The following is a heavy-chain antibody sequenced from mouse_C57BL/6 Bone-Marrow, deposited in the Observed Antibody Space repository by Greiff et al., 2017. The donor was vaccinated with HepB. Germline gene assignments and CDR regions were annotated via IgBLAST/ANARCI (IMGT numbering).Heavy chain of an antibody. CDR1: CYTFTSYT. CDR2: INPSSGYT. Sequence: QVQLQQSGAELARPGASVKMSCKASCYTFTSYTMHWVKQRPGQGLEWIGYINPSSGYTKYNQKFKDKATLTADKSSSTAYMQLSSLTSEDSAVYYCARNPYYYGRGYYFDYWGQGTTLTVSS. V-gene: IGHV1-4*01. CDR3: ARNPYYYGRGYYFDY. D-gene: IGHD1-1*01. J-gene: IGHJ2*01.